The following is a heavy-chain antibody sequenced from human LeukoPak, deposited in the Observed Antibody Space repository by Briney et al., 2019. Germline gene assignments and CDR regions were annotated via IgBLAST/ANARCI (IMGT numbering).Heavy chain of an antibody. Sequence: PGGSLRLSCAASGFTFSSYAMSCVREAPGEGLEWVSAISGSGGSTYYADSVKGRFTISRDNSKNTLYLQMNSLRAEDTAVYYCAKDLAFWFDPWGQGTLVTVSS. CDR2: ISGSGGST. CDR3: AKDLAFWFDP. V-gene: IGHV3-23*01. J-gene: IGHJ5*02. CDR1: GFTFSSYA.